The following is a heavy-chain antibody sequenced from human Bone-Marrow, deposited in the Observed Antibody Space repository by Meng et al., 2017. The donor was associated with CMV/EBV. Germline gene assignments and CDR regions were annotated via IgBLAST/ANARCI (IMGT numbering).Heavy chain of an antibody. V-gene: IGHV1-18*01. J-gene: IGHJ5*02. Sequence: ASVKVSCKASGYTFTSYDISWVRQAPGHGLEWMGWISAYNGNANYAQKLQGRVTMTTDTSTSTAYMELRSLRSDDTAVYYCAREGGGNGANWFDPWGQGNLVTVSS. CDR3: AREGGGNGANWFDP. CDR1: GYTFTSYD. CDR2: ISAYNGNA. D-gene: IGHD4-23*01.